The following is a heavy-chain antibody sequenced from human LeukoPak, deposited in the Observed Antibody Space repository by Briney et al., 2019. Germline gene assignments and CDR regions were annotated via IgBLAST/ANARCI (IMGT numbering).Heavy chain of an antibody. CDR2: ISSSSSYI. V-gene: IGHV3-21*01. Sequence: GGSLRLSCAASGFTFSSYSMNWVRQAPGKGLEWVSSISSSSSYIYYADSVKGRFTISRDNAKNSLYLQMNSLRAEDTAVYYCASVGWDYHMDVWGKGTTVTVSS. D-gene: IGHD1-26*01. CDR1: GFTFSSYS. CDR3: ASVGWDYHMDV. J-gene: IGHJ6*03.